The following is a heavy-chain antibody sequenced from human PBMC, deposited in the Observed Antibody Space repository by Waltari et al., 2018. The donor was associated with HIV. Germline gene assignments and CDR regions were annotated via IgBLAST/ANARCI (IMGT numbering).Heavy chain of an antibody. CDR3: ARDGVRRSSSWAGDWFDP. CDR2: INPNSGGT. D-gene: IGHD6-6*01. CDR1: GYTFTGYY. V-gene: IGHV1-2*02. Sequence: QVQLVQSGAEVKKPGASVKVSCKASGYTFTGYYMHWVRQAPGQGLEWMGWINPNSGGTNYAQKFQGRVTMTRDTSISTAYMELSRLRSDDTAVYYCARDGVRRSSSWAGDWFDPWGQGTLVTVSS. J-gene: IGHJ5*02.